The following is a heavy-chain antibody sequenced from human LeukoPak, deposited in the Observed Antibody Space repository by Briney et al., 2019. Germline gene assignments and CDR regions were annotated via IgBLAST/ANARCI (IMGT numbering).Heavy chain of an antibody. Sequence: ASVKVSCKASGYTFTSYDIHWVRQATGQGLEWLGWMNPNSGNTGYAQKFQGRVTMTRNTSITTAYMELSSLRSEDTAVYYCARGNKDYGDYARGLSDYWGQGTLVTVSS. CDR3: ARGNKDYGDYARGLSDY. D-gene: IGHD4-17*01. CDR1: GYTFTSYD. CDR2: MNPNSGNT. V-gene: IGHV1-8*02. J-gene: IGHJ4*02.